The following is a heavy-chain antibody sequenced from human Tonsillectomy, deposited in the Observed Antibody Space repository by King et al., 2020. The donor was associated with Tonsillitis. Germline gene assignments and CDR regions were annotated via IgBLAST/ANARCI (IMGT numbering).Heavy chain of an antibody. CDR2: ISGSSSYI. D-gene: IGHD1-1*01. CDR3: ARDQGPGGYNSQNSYYYYVMDV. V-gene: IGHV3-21*01. CDR1: GFTFSSFT. Sequence: EVQLVESGGGLVKPGGSLRLSCAASGFTFSSFTMSWVRQAPGKGLEWVSSISGSSSYIYYADSVKGRFTISRDNAKNSLYLQMTSLRAEDTAVYYCARDQGPGGYNSQNSYYYYVMDVWGQGTTVTVSS. J-gene: IGHJ6*02.